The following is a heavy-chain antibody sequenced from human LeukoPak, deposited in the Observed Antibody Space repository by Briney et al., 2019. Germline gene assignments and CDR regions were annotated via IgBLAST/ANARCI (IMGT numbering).Heavy chain of an antibody. CDR1: GFTFSSYS. D-gene: IGHD3-22*01. J-gene: IGHJ4*02. CDR3: ARDSVLYYDSSGLDY. CDR2: ISSSSSYI. V-gene: IGHV3-21*01. Sequence: GGSLRLSCAASGFTFSSYSMNWVRQAPGKGLEWVSSISSSSSYIYYADSVKGRFTISRDNAKNSLYLQMNSLRAEGTAVYYCARDSVLYYDSSGLDYWGQGTLVTVSS.